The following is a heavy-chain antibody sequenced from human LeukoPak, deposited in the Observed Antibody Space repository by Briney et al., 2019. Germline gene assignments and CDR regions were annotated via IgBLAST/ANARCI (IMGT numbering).Heavy chain of an antibody. CDR3: ARHRSGGSQDDAF. D-gene: IGHD2-15*01. V-gene: IGHV3-21*01. CDR2: ISSSSSYI. J-gene: IGHJ3*01. CDR1: GFTFSSYS. Sequence: GGSLRLSCAASGFTFSSYSMNWVRQAPGKGLEWVSSISSSSSYIYYADSVKGRFTISRDNAKNSLFLQMNSLRAEDTAVYYCARHRSGGSQDDAFWGQGTMVTVSS.